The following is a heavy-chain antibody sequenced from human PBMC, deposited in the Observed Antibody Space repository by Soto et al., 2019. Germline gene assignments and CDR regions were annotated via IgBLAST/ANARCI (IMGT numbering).Heavy chain of an antibody. CDR2: ISYDGGNK. CDR3: AKGTARPDYYGMDV. V-gene: IGHV3-30*04. D-gene: IGHD6-6*01. J-gene: IGHJ6*02. Sequence: PGGSLRLSCAPSGFTFSSFAMYWVRQAPGKGLEWVAVISYDGGNKIYADSVKGRFTISRDNVKNTLYLQMNSLRVEDTALYYCAKGTARPDYYGMDVWGQGTSVTVSS. CDR1: GFTFSSFA.